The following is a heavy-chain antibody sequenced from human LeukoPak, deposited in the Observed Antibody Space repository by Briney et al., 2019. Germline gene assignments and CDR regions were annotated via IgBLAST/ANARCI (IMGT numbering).Heavy chain of an antibody. CDR2: INHSGST. V-gene: IGHV4-34*01. CDR3: ARQRGERGYSYGTFDY. Sequence: SETLSLTCAVYGGSFSGYYWSWLRQPPGKGLEWIGEINHSGSTNYNPSLKSRVTISVDTSKNQFSLKLSSVTAADTAVYYCARQRGERGYSYGTFDYWGQGTLVTVSS. J-gene: IGHJ4*02. CDR1: GGSFSGYY. D-gene: IGHD5-18*01.